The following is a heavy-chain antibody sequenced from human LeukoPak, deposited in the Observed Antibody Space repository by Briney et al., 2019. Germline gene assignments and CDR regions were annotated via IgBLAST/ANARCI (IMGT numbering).Heavy chain of an antibody. CDR2: INHSGST. V-gene: IGHV4-34*01. Sequence: SETLSLTCAVYGGSFSGYYWSWIRQPPGKGLEWIGEINHSGSTNYNPSLKSRVTISVDTSKNQFSLKLSSVTAADTAVYYCARVSLTGAERYFDYWGQGTLVTVSS. CDR1: GGSFSGYY. J-gene: IGHJ4*02. D-gene: IGHD7-27*01. CDR3: ARVSLTGAERYFDY.